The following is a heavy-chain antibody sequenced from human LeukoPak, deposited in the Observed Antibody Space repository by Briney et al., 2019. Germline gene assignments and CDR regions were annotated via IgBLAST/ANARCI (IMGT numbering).Heavy chain of an antibody. J-gene: IGHJ4*02. Sequence: ASVKVSCKASGYTFTSYGISWVRQAPGQGLEWMGWISAYNGNTNYAQKLQGRVTMTTDTSTSTAYMELRRLRSDDTAVYYCARDRGIAVDGKGDYWGQGTLVTVSS. CDR1: GYTFTSYG. D-gene: IGHD6-19*01. CDR3: ARDRGIAVDGKGDY. CDR2: ISAYNGNT. V-gene: IGHV1-18*01.